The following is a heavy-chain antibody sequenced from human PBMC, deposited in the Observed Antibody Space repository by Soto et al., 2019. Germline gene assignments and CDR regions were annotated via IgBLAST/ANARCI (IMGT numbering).Heavy chain of an antibody. Sequence: GASLKLSCKASGYPFTSYVVSCVRQAPGQGLEWMGWISAYNGNTNYAQKRQGRVTMTTDTSTSTAYMELRSLRSDDTAVYYCACFSSYGDYHPTIDYCGQRSPVPVSS. V-gene: IGHV1-18*01. CDR2: ISAYNGNT. CDR1: GYPFTSYV. D-gene: IGHD4-17*01. CDR3: ACFSSYGDYHPTIDY. J-gene: IGHJ4*02.